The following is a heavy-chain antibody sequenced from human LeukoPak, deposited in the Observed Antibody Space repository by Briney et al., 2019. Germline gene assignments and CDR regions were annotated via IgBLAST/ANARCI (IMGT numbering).Heavy chain of an antibody. CDR1: GGSISSSSYY. V-gene: IGHV4-39*01. D-gene: IGHD2-2*01. Sequence: SETLSLTCTVSGGSISSSSYYWGWIRQPPGKGLEWVGSIYYSGSTYYNPSLKSRVTISVDTSKNQFSLKLSSVTAADTAVYYCARDIVVVPAAMGASGAFDIWGQGTMVTVSS. CDR3: ARDIVVVPAAMGASGAFDI. CDR2: IYYSGST. J-gene: IGHJ3*02.